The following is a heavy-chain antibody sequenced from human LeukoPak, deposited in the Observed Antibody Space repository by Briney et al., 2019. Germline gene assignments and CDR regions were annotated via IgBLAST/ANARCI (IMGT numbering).Heavy chain of an antibody. CDR3: ARDRGTYDFWSGPYYYMDV. V-gene: IGHV4-39*02. Sequence: SETLSLTCTVSGGSISSSSYYWGWIRQPPGKGLEWIGSIYYSGSTYYNPSLKSRVTISVDTSKNQFSLKLSSVTAADTAVYYCARDRGTYDFWSGPYYYMDVWGKGTTVTVSS. CDR2: IYYSGST. J-gene: IGHJ6*03. D-gene: IGHD3-3*01. CDR1: GGSISSSSYY.